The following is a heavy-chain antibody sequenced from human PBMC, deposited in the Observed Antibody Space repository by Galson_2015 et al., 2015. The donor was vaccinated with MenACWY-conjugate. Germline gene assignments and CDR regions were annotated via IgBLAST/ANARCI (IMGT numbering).Heavy chain of an antibody. CDR1: GGSISSYY. V-gene: IGHV4-59*01. D-gene: IGHD3-22*01. CDR3: ARESYYDSSGYSKFDY. CDR2: IYYSGST. Sequence: TLSLTCTVSGGSISSYYWSWIRQPPGKGLEWIGYIYYSGSTNYNPSLKSRVTISVDTSKNQFSLKLSSVTAADTAVYYCARESYYDSSGYSKFDYWGQGTLVTVSS. J-gene: IGHJ4*02.